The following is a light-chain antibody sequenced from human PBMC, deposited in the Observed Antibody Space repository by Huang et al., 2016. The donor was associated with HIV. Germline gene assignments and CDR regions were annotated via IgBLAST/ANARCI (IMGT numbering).Light chain of an antibody. Sequence: IVVTQSPDSLAVSLGERAANNCKSSQSLLYSSNNNNYLAWYQQKPGQSPALLIYWAPTRAPGVPDRCNGSGSGTDFTLTINSLQTEDVALYDCQQYFSTPLTFGGGTKVDIK. J-gene: IGKJ4*01. CDR1: QSLLYSSNNNNY. CDR3: QQYFSTPLT. V-gene: IGKV4-1*01. CDR2: WAP.